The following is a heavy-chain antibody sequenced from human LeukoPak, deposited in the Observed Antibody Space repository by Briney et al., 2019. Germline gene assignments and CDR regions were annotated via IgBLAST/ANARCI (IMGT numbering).Heavy chain of an antibody. D-gene: IGHD1-14*01. V-gene: IGHV4-39*01. CDR2: IYYSGSA. Sequence: SETLSLTCTVSGGSISSSSYYWGWIRQPPGKGLEWIGSIYYSGSAYYNPSLKSRVTISVDTSKNQFSLKLSSVTAADTAVYYCARQHHAEGIYWGQGTLVTVSS. CDR3: ARQHHAEGIY. J-gene: IGHJ4*02. CDR1: GGSISSSSYY.